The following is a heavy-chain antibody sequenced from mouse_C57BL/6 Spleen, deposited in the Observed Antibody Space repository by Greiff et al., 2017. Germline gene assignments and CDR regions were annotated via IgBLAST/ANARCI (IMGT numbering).Heavy chain of an antibody. CDR2: ISNGGGST. CDR3: ARRFYGSSHAMDY. Sequence: EVMLVESGGGLVQPGGSLKLSCAASGFTFSDYYMYWVRQTPEKRLEWVAYISNGGGSTYYPDTVKGRFTISRDNAKNTLYLQMSRLKSEDTAMYYCARRFYGSSHAMDYWGQGTSVTVSS. J-gene: IGHJ4*01. D-gene: IGHD1-1*01. CDR1: GFTFSDYY. V-gene: IGHV5-12*01.